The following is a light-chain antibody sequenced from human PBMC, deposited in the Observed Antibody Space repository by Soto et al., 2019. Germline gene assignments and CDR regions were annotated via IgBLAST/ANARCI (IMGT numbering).Light chain of an antibody. CDR1: QGISNY. CDR2: AAS. V-gene: IGKV1-27*01. CDR3: QKYYSAPPET. J-gene: IGKJ1*01. Sequence: DIQMTQSPTSLSASVGDRVTITCRASQGISNYLAWYQQKPGKAPKLLIYAASTLQSGVPSRFSGSGSGTDFTLTISSLQPEDVATYYCQKYYSAPPETFGQGTKVEIK.